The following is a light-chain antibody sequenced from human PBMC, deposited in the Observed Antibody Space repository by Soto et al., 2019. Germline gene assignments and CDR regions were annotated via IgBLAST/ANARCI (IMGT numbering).Light chain of an antibody. J-gene: IGKJ1*01. Sequence: DIQMTQSPSSLSASFADIVSVSCXASQTVSIYLNWYRQKPGKAPELLIFAASDLQSGVPSRFSGSGSGTDFTLTISSLQPEDFATYYCQQTYSSPQTFGQGTKVDI. CDR1: QTVSIY. CDR2: AAS. CDR3: QQTYSSPQT. V-gene: IGKV1-39*01.